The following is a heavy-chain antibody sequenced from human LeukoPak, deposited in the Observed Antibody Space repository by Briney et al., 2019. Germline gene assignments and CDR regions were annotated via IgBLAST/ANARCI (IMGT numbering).Heavy chain of an antibody. V-gene: IGHV4-34*01. CDR1: GGSFSGYY. CDR2: INHSGST. J-gene: IGHJ6*03. Sequence: SETLSLTCAVYGGSFSGYYWSWIRQPPGKGLEWIGEINHSGSTTYNPSLKSRVTMSVDTSKNQFSLKLSSVTAADTAVYYCARGKGSHCSSTTCYGGYYMDVWGKGTTVTISS. D-gene: IGHD2-2*01. CDR3: ARGKGSHCSSTTCYGGYYMDV.